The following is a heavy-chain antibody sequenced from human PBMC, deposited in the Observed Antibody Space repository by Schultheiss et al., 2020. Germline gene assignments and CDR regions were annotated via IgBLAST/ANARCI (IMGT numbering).Heavy chain of an antibody. Sequence: SETLSLTCSVSGASISSSNYYWAWVRQPPGKGLEWLTTISKSGGTYYKPSLMSRVTISVDTSKNQFSLKLSSVTAADTSVYYCARLGPPGGWYPIDYWGQGTLVTVSS. CDR2: ISKSGGT. CDR1: GASISSSNYY. D-gene: IGHD6-19*01. J-gene: IGHJ4*02. CDR3: ARLGPPGGWYPIDY. V-gene: IGHV4-39*01.